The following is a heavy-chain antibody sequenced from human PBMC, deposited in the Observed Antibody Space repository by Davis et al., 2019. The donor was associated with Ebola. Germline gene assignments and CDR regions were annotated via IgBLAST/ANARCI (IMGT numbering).Heavy chain of an antibody. D-gene: IGHD1-26*01. J-gene: IGHJ6*02. CDR3: AHWGAGAENRYYYYYGMDV. Sequence: SGPTLVKPTQTYTLTCTFSGFSLSTSGVGVGWIRQPSGNALEWLALIYWDDDKRYSPSLKSRLTITKDTSKNQVVLTMTNMYPVDTATYYCAHWGAGAENRYYYYYGMDVWGQGTTVTVSS. CDR1: GFSLSTSGVG. V-gene: IGHV2-5*02. CDR2: IYWDDDK.